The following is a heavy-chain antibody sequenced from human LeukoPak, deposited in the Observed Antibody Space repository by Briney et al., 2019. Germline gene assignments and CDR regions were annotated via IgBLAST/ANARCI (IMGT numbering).Heavy chain of an antibody. CDR2: MNPNSGNT. D-gene: IGHD3-10*01. CDR1: GYTFTSYD. Sequence: ASVKVSCKASGYTFTSYDINWVRQATGQGLEWMGWMNPNSGNTGYAQEFQGRVTMTRNTSISTAYMELSSLRSEDTAVYYCARVQSELLWFGELLFWFDPWGQGTLVTVSS. J-gene: IGHJ5*02. V-gene: IGHV1-8*01. CDR3: ARVQSELLWFGELLFWFDP.